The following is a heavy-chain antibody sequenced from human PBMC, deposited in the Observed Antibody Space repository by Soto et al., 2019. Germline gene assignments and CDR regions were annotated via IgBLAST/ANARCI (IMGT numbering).Heavy chain of an antibody. CDR2: INAGNGNT. Sequence: QVQLVQSGAEVKKPGASVKVSCKASGYTFTKYALHWVRQAPGQRLEWMGWINAGNGNTKYSQKFQGRVTITSDTSASTSYMQLSSLRSEDTAVYYCVRGEGYCSGGTCYRWFDPWGQGTLVTVSS. CDR1: GYTFTKYA. D-gene: IGHD2-15*01. V-gene: IGHV1-3*01. CDR3: VRGEGYCSGGTCYRWFDP. J-gene: IGHJ5*02.